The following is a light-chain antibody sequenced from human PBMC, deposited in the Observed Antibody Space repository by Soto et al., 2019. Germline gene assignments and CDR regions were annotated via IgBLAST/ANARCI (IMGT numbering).Light chain of an antibody. J-gene: IGKJ1*01. CDR3: QVYGILPWT. CDR1: QSVTTK. CDR2: GAS. V-gene: IGKV3-20*01. Sequence: ENVLTQSPDTLSLSPGERATLSCRASQSVTTKLAWYQHKPGQAPRLLISGASSRASGVPDRFSGSGSETDFTLTISGLQPEDFALYYCQVYGILPWTFGQGTKVDIK.